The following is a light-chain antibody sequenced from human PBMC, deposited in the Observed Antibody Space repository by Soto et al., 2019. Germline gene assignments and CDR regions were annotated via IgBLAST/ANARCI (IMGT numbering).Light chain of an antibody. CDR1: ASDVGTYKF. Sequence: QSALTQPASVSGSPGQSITFSCTGTASDVGTYKFVSWYQHYPGKAPKVIIYADTKRPPGVSDRFSGSKSGNTASLTISGLQAEDEADYYCCSYAGSSTNVFGTGTKLTVL. CDR3: CSYAGSSTNV. CDR2: ADT. V-gene: IGLV2-23*01. J-gene: IGLJ1*01.